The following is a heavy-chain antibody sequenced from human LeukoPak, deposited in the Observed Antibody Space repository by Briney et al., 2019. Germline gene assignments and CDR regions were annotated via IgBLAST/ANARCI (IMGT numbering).Heavy chain of an antibody. D-gene: IGHD3-22*01. V-gene: IGHV4-31*03. CDR1: GGSISSGGYY. CDR2: IYYSGST. J-gene: IGHJ4*02. CDR3: ARDYYDSSGYYGYFDY. Sequence: PSETLSLTCTVSGGSISSGGYYWSWIRQHPGKGLEWIGYIYYSGSTYYNPSLKSRVTISVDTPKNQFSLKLSSVTAADTAVYYCARDYYDSSGYYGYFDYWGQGTLVTVSS.